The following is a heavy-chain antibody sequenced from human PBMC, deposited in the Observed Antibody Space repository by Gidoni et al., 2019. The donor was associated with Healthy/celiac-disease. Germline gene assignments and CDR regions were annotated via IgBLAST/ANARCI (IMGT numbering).Heavy chain of an antibody. Sequence: QLQLQESGPGLVKPSETLSLTCTVSGAPIRSSSYYWGWIRQPPGKGLEWIGSIYYSGSTYYNPSLKSRVTISVDTSKNQFSLKLSSVTAADTAVYYCARLTISGSYFGYGAFDIWGQGTMVTVSS. CDR1: GAPIRSSSYY. D-gene: IGHD1-26*01. J-gene: IGHJ3*02. V-gene: IGHV4-39*01. CDR2: IYYSGST. CDR3: ARLTISGSYFGYGAFDI.